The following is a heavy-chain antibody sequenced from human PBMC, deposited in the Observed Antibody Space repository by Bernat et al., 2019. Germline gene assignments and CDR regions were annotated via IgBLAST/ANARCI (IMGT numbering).Heavy chain of an antibody. CDR1: GFTFSSYW. J-gene: IGHJ4*02. CDR3: ARAGRGGYIPFDY. Sequence: EVQLVESGGGLVQPGGSLRLSCAASGFTFSSYWMHWVRQAPGKGLVWVSRINSDGSSTSNADSVKGRFTISRDNAKNTLYLQMNSLRAEDTAVYYCARAGRGGYIPFDYWGQGTLVTVSS. D-gene: IGHD3-22*01. V-gene: IGHV3-74*01. CDR2: INSDGSST.